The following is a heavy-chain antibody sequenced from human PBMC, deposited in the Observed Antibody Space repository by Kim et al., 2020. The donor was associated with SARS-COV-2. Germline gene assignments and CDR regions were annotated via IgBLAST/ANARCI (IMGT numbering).Heavy chain of an antibody. V-gene: IGHV3-43*02. CDR3: VKDHPSLEV. CDR2: IKADGIYT. D-gene: IGHD3-16*02. CDR1: GFIFDDYA. J-gene: IGHJ6*02. Sequence: GGSLRLSCTASGFIFDDYAMHWVRQVPGKGLEWISLIKADGIYTYYADSMKGRFTISRDNSKNYLYLQMNTLISEDSALYYCVKDHPSLEVWGQGTTVTVSS.